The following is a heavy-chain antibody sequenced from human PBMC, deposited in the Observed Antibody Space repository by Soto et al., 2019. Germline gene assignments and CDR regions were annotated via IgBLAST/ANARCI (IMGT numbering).Heavy chain of an antibody. CDR1: GFTFSTYA. CDR3: ARVNIAWNDVGAMDV. CDR2: ILYAGSKK. J-gene: IGHJ6*02. Sequence: QVQLVESGGGVVQPVRSLRLSCAASGFTFSTYAMHWVRQAPGKGLECVSVILYAGSKKDYADSVKGRFTISRDNSKNSLYLQMNSLRAEDTAVYYCARVNIAWNDVGAMDVWGQGTTVTVYS. V-gene: IGHV3-30-3*01. D-gene: IGHD1-1*01.